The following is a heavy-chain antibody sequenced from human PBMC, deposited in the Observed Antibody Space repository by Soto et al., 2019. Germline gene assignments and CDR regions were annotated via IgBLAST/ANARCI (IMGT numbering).Heavy chain of an antibody. D-gene: IGHD2-21*02. Sequence: EVQLVESGGGLVQPGGSLRLSCAASGFTVSSHYMSWVRQAPGKGLEWVSVIYSGGSTYYTDSVKGRFTISRDNSKNTLFHQMNSLRAEDTAVYYCARDYYGGNSRYFDLWGRGTLVTVSS. V-gene: IGHV3-66*01. J-gene: IGHJ2*01. CDR2: IYSGGST. CDR1: GFTVSSHY. CDR3: ARDYYGGNSRYFDL.